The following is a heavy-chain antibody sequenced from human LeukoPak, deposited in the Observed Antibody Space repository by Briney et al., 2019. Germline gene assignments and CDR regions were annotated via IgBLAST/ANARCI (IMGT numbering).Heavy chain of an antibody. CDR2: INPNSGGT. Sequence: ASVKVSCKASGYTFTGYYMHWVRQAPGQGLEWMGWINPNSGGTNYAQKFQGRVTMTRDTSISTAYMELSRLRSDDTAVYYCAREITMIVVVGPYFDYGGEGTRVTVSS. J-gene: IGHJ4*02. CDR1: GYTFTGYY. V-gene: IGHV1-2*02. CDR3: AREITMIVVVGPYFDY. D-gene: IGHD3-22*01.